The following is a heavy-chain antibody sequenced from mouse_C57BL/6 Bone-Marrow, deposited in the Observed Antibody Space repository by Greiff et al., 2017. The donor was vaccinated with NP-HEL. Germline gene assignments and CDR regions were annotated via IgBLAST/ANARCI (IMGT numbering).Heavy chain of an antibody. CDR3: ATIYYDPSYAMDY. V-gene: IGHV5-12*01. CDR1: GFTFSDYY. J-gene: IGHJ4*01. CDR2: ISNGGGST. Sequence: EVHLVESGGGLVQPGGSLKLSCAASGFTFSDYYMYWVRQTPEKRLEWVAYISNGGGSTYYPDTVKGRFTISRDNAKNTLYLQMSRLKSEDTAMYYCATIYYDPSYAMDYWGQGTSVTVSS. D-gene: IGHD2-4*01.